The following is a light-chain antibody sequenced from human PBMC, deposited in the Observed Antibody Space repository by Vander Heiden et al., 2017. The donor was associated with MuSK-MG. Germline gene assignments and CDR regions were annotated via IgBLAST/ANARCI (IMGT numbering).Light chain of an antibody. J-gene: IGKJ2*01. Sequence: DSQMTQSPSTLSASVGDRVTITCRASQSISSWLAWYQQKPGKAPKLLIYKASSLESGVPSRFSGSGSGTEFTLTISSRQPDDFAAYYCQQYNSYPMYTFGQGTKLEIK. CDR3: QQYNSYPMYT. CDR2: KAS. V-gene: IGKV1-5*03. CDR1: QSISSW.